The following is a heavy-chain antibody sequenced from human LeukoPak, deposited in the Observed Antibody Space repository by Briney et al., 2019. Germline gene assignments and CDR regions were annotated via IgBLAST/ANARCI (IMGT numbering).Heavy chain of an antibody. CDR2: IRGTSSAI. CDR3: ASNYYDSGSYHYYFDD. D-gene: IGHD3-10*01. CDR1: GFTFSSYS. V-gene: IGHV3-48*02. Sequence: PGGSLRLSCAASGFTFSSYSMNWVRQAPGKGLEWVSYIRGTSSAIYYADSVKGRFTISRDNAKTSLYLQMNSLRDEDTAVYYCASNYYDSGSYHYYFDDWGQGTLVTVSS. J-gene: IGHJ4*02.